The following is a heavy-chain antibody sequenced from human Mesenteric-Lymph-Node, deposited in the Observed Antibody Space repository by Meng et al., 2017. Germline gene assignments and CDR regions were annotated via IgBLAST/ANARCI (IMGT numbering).Heavy chain of an antibody. CDR1: GASISRGGYY. V-gene: IGHV4-30-4*01. J-gene: IGHJ4*02. Sequence: QVQLQESGPGLVKPSQTLSLTCTVSGASISRGGYYWSWIRQHPGKGLEWIGNIYASGSTYYNPSLQSRVTISVDTSKNQFSLNLYSVTAADTAVYYCSREEVYWGQGTLVTVSS. CDR2: IYASGST. CDR3: SREEVY.